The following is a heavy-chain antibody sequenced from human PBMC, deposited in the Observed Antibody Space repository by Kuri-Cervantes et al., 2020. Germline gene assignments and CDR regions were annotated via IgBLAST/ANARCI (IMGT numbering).Heavy chain of an antibody. CDR1: GFTFDDYA. D-gene: IGHD3-22*01. CDR3: ARDGYIVSYFYGNSGYYLDY. J-gene: IGHJ4*02. V-gene: IGHV3-9*01. Sequence: GGSLRLSCAASGFTFDDYAMHWVRQAPGKGLEWVSGISWNSGSIGYADSVKGRFTISRDNSKNTLFLQMNSLRAEDTTVYYCARDGYIVSYFYGNSGYYLDYWGQGTLVTVSS. CDR2: ISWNSGSI.